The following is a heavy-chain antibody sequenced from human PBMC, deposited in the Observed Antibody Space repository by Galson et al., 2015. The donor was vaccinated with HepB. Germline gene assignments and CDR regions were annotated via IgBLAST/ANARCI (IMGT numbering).Heavy chain of an antibody. CDR1: GVTFSNYW. CDR3: VGLWEPRAY. D-gene: IGHD1-26*01. V-gene: IGHV3-74*01. J-gene: IGHJ4*02. CDR2: INRDGSLT. Sequence: SLRLSCAASGVTFSNYWMHWVRQVPGKGLVWVSRINRDGSLTSYADSVKGRFTISRDNAKNTLYLQMSSLRAEDTAVYSCVGLWEPRAYWGQGTLVTVSS.